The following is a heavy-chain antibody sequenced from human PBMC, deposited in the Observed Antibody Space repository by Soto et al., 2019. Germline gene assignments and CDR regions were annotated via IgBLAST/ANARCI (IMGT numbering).Heavy chain of an antibody. V-gene: IGHV4-34*01. Sequence: QVQLQQWGAGLLRPSETLSLTCAVNTGSFTGHFWGWIRQPPGKGLEWIGEINPTRGTNYNPSLKSRFAIXXXIXXIQFSLALSSVTAADTAVYYCARGFLGCYYGASDVWGQGTAVTVSS. CDR3: ARGFLGCYYGASDV. D-gene: IGHD3-10*01. CDR2: INPTRGT. J-gene: IGHJ3*01. CDR1: TGSFTGHF.